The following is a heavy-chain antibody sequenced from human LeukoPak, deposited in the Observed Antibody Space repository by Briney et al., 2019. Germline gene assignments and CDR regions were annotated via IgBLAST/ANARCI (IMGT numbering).Heavy chain of an antibody. CDR2: SHINGGS. Sequence: SETLSLTCSVSGASITTHHWTWIRQSPAKGLEWIGYSHINGGSYYNPSLKSRVTISLDTSENHFSLRLNSVTAGDTAVYFCARGDIDWLRSPGALYYFDYWGQGILVTASS. V-gene: IGHV4-59*11. CDR3: ARGDIDWLRSPGALYYFDY. J-gene: IGHJ4*02. D-gene: IGHD5-12*01. CDR1: GASITTHH.